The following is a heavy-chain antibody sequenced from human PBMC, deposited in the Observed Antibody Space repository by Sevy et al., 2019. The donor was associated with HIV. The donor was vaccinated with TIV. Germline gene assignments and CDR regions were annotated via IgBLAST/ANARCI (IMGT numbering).Heavy chain of an antibody. J-gene: IGHJ4*02. CDR2: ISGSGTST. CDR1: GFSFSTYA. V-gene: IGHV3-23*01. D-gene: IGHD3-3*01. Sequence: GGSLRLSCAASGFSFSTYAMTWVRQAPGKGLEWVSGISGSGTSTYYTDSVKGRFTISRDNSKNKVYLQMNNLRAEDTAVYYCGKVSIFGVGGFYDYWGQGTLVTVSS. CDR3: GKVSIFGVGGFYDY.